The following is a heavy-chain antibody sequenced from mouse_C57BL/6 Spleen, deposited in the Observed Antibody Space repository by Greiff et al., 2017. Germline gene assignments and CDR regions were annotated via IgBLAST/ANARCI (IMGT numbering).Heavy chain of an antibody. V-gene: IGHV5-16*01. J-gene: IGHJ4*01. Sequence: EVHLVESEGGLVQPGSSMKLSCTASGFTFSDYYMAWVRQVPEKGLEWVANINYDGSSTYYLDSLKSRFIISSDNAKNILYLQMSSLQSEDTATYYCARYYYGSSYRVYYAMDYWGQGTSVTVSS. CDR2: INYDGSST. CDR1: GFTFSDYY. CDR3: ARYYYGSSYRVYYAMDY. D-gene: IGHD1-1*01.